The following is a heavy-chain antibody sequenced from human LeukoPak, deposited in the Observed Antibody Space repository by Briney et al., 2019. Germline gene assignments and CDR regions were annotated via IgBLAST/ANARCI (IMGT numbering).Heavy chain of an antibody. D-gene: IGHD1-26*01. V-gene: IGHV3-30*04. CDR2: ISYDGTNT. CDR3: ARDHLAGANRGYYYDY. CDR1: GFTFGDYA. Sequence: PGGSLRLSCTASGFTFGDYAMSWFRRSPGKGLEWVAVISYDGTNTYYADSVKGRFTISRDSSKNTVHLQMNSLRAEDTALYSCARDHLAGANRGYYYDYWGLGTLVTVSS. J-gene: IGHJ4*02.